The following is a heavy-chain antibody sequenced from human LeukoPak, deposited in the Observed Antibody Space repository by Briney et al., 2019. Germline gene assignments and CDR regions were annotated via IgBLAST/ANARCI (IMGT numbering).Heavy chain of an antibody. V-gene: IGHV3-21*01. CDR2: ISSSSSYI. CDR3: ARGLKNDILSVPYGMDV. Sequence: GGSLRLSCAASGFTFSSYSMNWVRQAPGKGLEWVSSISSSSSYICYADSVKGRFTISRDNAKNSLYLQMNSLRAEDTAVYYCARGLKNDILSVPYGMDVWGQGTTVTVSS. CDR1: GFTFSSYS. J-gene: IGHJ6*02. D-gene: IGHD3-9*01.